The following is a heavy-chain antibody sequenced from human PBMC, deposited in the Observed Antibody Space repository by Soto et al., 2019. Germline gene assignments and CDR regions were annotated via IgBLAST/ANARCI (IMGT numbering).Heavy chain of an antibody. CDR1: GYTFTSYG. Sequence: QVQLVQSGAEVKKPGASVKVSCKASGYTFTSYGISWVRQAPGQGLEWMGWISAYNGNTNYAQKRHGRVTMTTDTXKSXAXMGLRSLRSDDTAMYYCARARTGTLDYYDSSGYNDYWGQGTLVTVSS. V-gene: IGHV1-18*01. CDR3: ARARTGTLDYYDSSGYNDY. D-gene: IGHD3-22*01. J-gene: IGHJ4*02. CDR2: ISAYNGNT.